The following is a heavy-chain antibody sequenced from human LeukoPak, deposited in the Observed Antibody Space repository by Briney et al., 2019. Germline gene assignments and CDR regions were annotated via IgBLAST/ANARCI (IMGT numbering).Heavy chain of an antibody. V-gene: IGHV3-30*18. CDR3: AKEGTPQVSTWYDL. Sequence: GGSLRLSCAASGFTFSSYGMHWVRQAPGKGLEWVAVISYEGGTQHYANSVKGRFIISRDNPRNTLYLQMNILRTEDTAVYYCAKEGTPQVSTWYDLWGQGTQVIVSS. J-gene: IGHJ5*02. D-gene: IGHD3-10*01. CDR2: ISYEGGTQ. CDR1: GFTFSSYG.